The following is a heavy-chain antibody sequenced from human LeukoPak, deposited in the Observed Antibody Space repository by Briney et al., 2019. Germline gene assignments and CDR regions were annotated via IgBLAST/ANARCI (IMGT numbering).Heavy chain of an antibody. CDR3: ARDSFWLLDI. J-gene: IGHJ3*02. CDR1: GFTFSSYE. V-gene: IGHV3-48*03. D-gene: IGHD3-9*01. CDR2: ISSSGSTI. Sequence: GGSLRLSCAASGFTFSSYEMNWVRQAPGKGLEWVSYISSSGSTIYYADSVKGRFTISRDNAKNSLYLQMNSLRAEDTAVYYCARDSFWLLDIWGQGTMVTVSS.